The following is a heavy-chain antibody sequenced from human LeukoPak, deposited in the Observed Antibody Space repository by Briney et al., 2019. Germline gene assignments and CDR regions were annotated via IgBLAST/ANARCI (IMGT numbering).Heavy chain of an antibody. D-gene: IGHD5-18*01. V-gene: IGHV3-7*01. CDR2: IKQDGSEK. CDR1: GFTFSSYW. J-gene: IGHJ4*02. CDR3: ARGYSYGYIQTDY. Sequence: AGGSLRLSCAASGFTFSSYWMSWVRQAPGKGLERVANIKQDGSEKYYVDSVKGRFTISRDNAKNSLYLQMNSLRAEDTAVYYCARGYSYGYIQTDYWGQGTLVTVSS.